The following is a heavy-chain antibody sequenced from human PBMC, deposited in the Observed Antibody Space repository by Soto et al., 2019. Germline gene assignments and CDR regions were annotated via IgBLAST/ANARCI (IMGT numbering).Heavy chain of an antibody. D-gene: IGHD3-3*01. J-gene: IGHJ6*02. CDR1: GGTFSSYA. CDR3: ARALTIFGVVMPLSGMDV. Sequence: QVQLVQSGAEVKKPGSSVKVSCKASGGTFSSYAISWVRQAPGQGLEWMGGIIPIFGTANYAQKFQGRVTITADESTSTAYMELSSLRSADTAVYYCARALTIFGVVMPLSGMDVWGQGTTVTVSS. CDR2: IIPIFGTA. V-gene: IGHV1-69*01.